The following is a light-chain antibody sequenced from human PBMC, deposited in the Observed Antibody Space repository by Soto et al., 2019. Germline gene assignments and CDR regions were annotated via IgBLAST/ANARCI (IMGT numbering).Light chain of an antibody. CDR2: EVN. J-gene: IGLJ2*01. Sequence: QSALTQPASVSGSPGQSITISCTGTSSDVGAYNYVSWYQQHPGKAPKLMIYEVNNRPSGVSNRFSASKSGNTASLTISGLQAEDEADYYCSSYTLSSTVIFGGGTKLTVL. V-gene: IGLV2-14*01. CDR1: SSDVGAYNY. CDR3: SSYTLSSTVI.